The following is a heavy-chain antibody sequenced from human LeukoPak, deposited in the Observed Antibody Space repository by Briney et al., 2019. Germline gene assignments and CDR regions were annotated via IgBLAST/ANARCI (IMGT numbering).Heavy chain of an antibody. D-gene: IGHD6-13*01. CDR1: GFTLSSYE. CDR3: ARMIAAFDY. J-gene: IGHJ4*02. CDR2: ISSSGSTI. Sequence: GGSLRLSCAASGFTLSSYEMNWVRQAPGKGLEWVSYISSSGSTIYYADSVKGRFTISRDNAKNSLYLQMNSLRAEDTAVYYCARMIAAFDYCGQGTLVTVSS. V-gene: IGHV3-48*03.